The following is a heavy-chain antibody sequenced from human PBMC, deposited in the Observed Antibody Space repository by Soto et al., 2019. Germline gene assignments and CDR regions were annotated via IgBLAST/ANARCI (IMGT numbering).Heavy chain of an antibody. CDR3: ANNKGSGYDFHGHWFDP. CDR2: IYYSGST. CDR1: GGSISSYY. J-gene: IGHJ5*02. V-gene: IGHV4-59*01. Sequence: SSETLSLTCTVSGGSISSYYWSWIRQPPGKGLEWIGYIYYSGSTNYNPSLKSRVTISVDTSKNQFSLKLSSVTAADTAVYYCANNKGSGYDFHGHWFDPWGQGTLVTVSS. D-gene: IGHD5-12*01.